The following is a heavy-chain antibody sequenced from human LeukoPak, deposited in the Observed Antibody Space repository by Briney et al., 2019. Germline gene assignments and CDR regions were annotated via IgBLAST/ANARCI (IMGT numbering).Heavy chain of an antibody. CDR2: IYHNGVT. CDR1: DYSISSGYY. CDR3: VREGPIRFLEQIDY. V-gene: IGHV4-38-2*02. J-gene: IGHJ4*02. Sequence: SETLSLTCTVSDYSISSGYYWGWIRQPPGKGLEWIGSIYHNGVTYSNASLRSRLSISVDTSKNQFSLRLSSVTAADTALYYCVREGPIRFLEQIDYWGQGALVTVSS. D-gene: IGHD3-3*01.